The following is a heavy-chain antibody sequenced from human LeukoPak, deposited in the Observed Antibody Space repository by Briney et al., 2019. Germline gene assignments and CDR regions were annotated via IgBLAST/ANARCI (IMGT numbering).Heavy chain of an antibody. J-gene: IGHJ4*02. CDR1: GFTFSSTY. D-gene: IGHD6-19*01. Sequence: GGSLRPSCAASGFTFSSTYMSWVRQAPGKGLEWVSVIYSGGSTDYAVSVKGRFTISRDNSKNMLYLQMNSLRAEDTAVYYCVRETPAVAGAFDYWGQGTLVTVSS. CDR3: VRETPAVAGAFDY. V-gene: IGHV3-53*01. CDR2: IYSGGST.